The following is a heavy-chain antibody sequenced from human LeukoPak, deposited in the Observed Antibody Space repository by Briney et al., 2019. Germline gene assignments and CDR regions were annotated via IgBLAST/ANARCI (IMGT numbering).Heavy chain of an antibody. CDR2: TYSGGNI. Sequence: PGGSLRLSCAASGFTVSSTYMSWVRQAPGKGLEWVSVTYSGGNIYYIDSVKGRFTISRDNSKSTLFLQMNSLTIEDTAVYYCARETRLPHNDILINRRAFDIWGQGTILTVSS. J-gene: IGHJ3*02. V-gene: IGHV3-53*05. D-gene: IGHD3-9*01. CDR3: ARETRLPHNDILINRRAFDI. CDR1: GFTVSSTY.